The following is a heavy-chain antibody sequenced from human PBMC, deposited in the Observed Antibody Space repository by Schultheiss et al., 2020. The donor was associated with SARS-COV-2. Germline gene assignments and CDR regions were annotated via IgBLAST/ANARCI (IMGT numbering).Heavy chain of an antibody. D-gene: IGHD2-2*01. V-gene: IGHV3-21*01. CDR3: AREADCSSTSCPPAWGYYYGMDV. CDR1: GFTFSSYS. CDR2: ISSSSSYI. Sequence: GSLRLSCAASGFTFSSYSMNWVRQAPGKGLEWVSSISSSSSYIYYADSVKGRFTISRDNAKNSLYLQMNSLRAEDTAVYYCAREADCSSTSCPPAWGYYYGMDVWGQGTTVTVSS. J-gene: IGHJ6*02.